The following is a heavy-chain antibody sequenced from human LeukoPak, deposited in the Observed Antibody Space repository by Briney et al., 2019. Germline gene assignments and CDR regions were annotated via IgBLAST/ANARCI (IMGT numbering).Heavy chain of an antibody. CDR3: ARAQDYDSSGYVDGFGI. Sequence: PGRSLRLSCAASGFTFSSYGMHWVRQAPGKGLEWVAVIWYDGSNKYYADSVKGRFTISRDNSKNTLYLQMNSLRAEDTAVYYCARAQDYDSSGYVDGFGIWGQGTMVTVSS. V-gene: IGHV3-33*01. CDR1: GFTFSSYG. D-gene: IGHD3-22*01. CDR2: IWYDGSNK. J-gene: IGHJ3*02.